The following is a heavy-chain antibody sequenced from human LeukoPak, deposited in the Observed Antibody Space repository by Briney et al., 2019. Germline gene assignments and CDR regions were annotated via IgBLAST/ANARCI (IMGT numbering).Heavy chain of an antibody. V-gene: IGHV3-7*01. CDR2: IKQDGSEK. J-gene: IGHJ4*02. CDR3: ALPRRGY. Sequence: GGSLRLSCAASGFTFSNFWMIWVRQAPGKGLEWVANIKQDGSEKYYVDSVKGRFTISRDTAKNSLYLQMNSLRAEDTALYYCALPRRGYWGQGTLVTVSS. D-gene: IGHD3-10*01. CDR1: GFTFSNFW.